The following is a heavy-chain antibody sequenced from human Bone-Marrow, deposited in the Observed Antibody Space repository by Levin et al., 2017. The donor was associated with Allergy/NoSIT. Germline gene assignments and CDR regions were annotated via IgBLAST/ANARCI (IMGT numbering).Heavy chain of an antibody. CDR3: ARQHTSGWDTPDF. CDR2: IHPGDSEV. Sequence: GESLKISCKASGYSFVNYWIGWVRQMPGKGLEWMGLIHPGDSEVKYRSSYQGQVTISVDKSIRTAYLQWSSLEASDTGIYYCARQHTSGWDTPDFWGQGTLVSVSS. CDR1: GYSFVNYW. J-gene: IGHJ4*02. D-gene: IGHD6-19*01. V-gene: IGHV5-51*01.